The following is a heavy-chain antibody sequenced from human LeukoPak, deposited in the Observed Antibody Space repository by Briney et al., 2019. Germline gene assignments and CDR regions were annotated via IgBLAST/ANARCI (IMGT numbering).Heavy chain of an antibody. D-gene: IGHD3-10*01. Sequence: GGSLRLSCAASGFTVSSNYISWVRQAPGKGLEWVSVIYSGGTTYYADSVRGRFTISRDNSKNMIYLEMNSLGAEDTAVYYCARERRDSYGSGAFDPWGQGTLVTVSS. CDR3: ARERRDSYGSGAFDP. CDR1: GFTVSSNY. J-gene: IGHJ5*02. V-gene: IGHV3-53*01. CDR2: IYSGGTT.